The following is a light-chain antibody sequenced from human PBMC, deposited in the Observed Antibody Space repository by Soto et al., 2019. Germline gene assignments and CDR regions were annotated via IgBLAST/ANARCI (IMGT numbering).Light chain of an antibody. CDR3: SSSAGNNNFGV. CDR1: SSDIGVYNY. V-gene: IGLV2-8*01. CDR2: EVS. J-gene: IGLJ2*01. Sequence: QSALTQPPSASGSPGQSVTLSCTGTSSDIGVYNYVSWYQPHPGKAPKLMIYEVSKRPSGVPDRFSGSKSGNPASLTVSGLQAEDEADYCCSSSAGNNNFGVFGGGTKVTVL.